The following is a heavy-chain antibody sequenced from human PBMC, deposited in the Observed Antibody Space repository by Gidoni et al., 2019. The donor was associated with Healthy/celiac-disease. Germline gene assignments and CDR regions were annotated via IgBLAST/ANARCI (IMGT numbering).Heavy chain of an antibody. V-gene: IGHV7-4-1*02. CDR1: GYTFTSYA. Sequence: QVQLVQSGSELKKPGASVTVSCKASGYTFTSYAMNWVRQAPGQGLEWMGWINTNTGNPTYAQGFTGRFVFSLDTFVSTAYLQISSLKAEDTAVYYCAREGRELDGDLPPGNDYWGQGTLVTVSS. J-gene: IGHJ4*02. CDR3: AREGRELDGDLPPGNDY. CDR2: INTNTGNP. D-gene: IGHD4-17*01.